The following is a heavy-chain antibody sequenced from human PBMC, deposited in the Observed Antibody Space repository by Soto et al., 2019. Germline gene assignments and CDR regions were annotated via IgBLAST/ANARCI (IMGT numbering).Heavy chain of an antibody. Sequence: GGSLILSCASSGFTFSSYFMHWVRQALGKGLEWVAVIWYDGSNKYYADSVKGRFTISRDNSKNTLYPQMNSLRAEDTAVYYCARRYYDFWSGYYLFDYWGQGTLVTVSS. CDR3: ARRYYDFWSGYYLFDY. J-gene: IGHJ4*02. CDR2: IWYDGSNK. CDR1: GFTFSSYF. D-gene: IGHD3-3*01. V-gene: IGHV3-33*01.